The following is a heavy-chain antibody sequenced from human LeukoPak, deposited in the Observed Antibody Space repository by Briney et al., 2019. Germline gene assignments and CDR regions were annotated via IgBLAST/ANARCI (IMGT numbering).Heavy chain of an antibody. CDR1: GGSFSGYY. D-gene: IGHD5-12*01. CDR2: INHSGST. J-gene: IGHJ4*02. V-gene: IGHV4-34*01. Sequence: SETLSLTCAVYGGSFSGYYWSWIRQPPGKGLEWIGEINHSGSTNYNPSLKSRVTISVDRSKNQFSLKLSSVTAADTAVYYCARGVATPDLDYYFDYWGQGTLVTVSS. CDR3: ARGVATPDLDYYFDY.